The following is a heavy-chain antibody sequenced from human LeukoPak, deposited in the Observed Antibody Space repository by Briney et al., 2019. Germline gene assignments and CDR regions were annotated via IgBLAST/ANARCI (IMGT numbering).Heavy chain of an antibody. J-gene: IGHJ4*02. D-gene: IGHD6-6*01. Sequence: PSETLSLTCTVSGGSISSYYWSWIRQPPGKGLEWIGYIYYSGSTNYNPSLKSRVTISVDTSKNQFSLKLSSVTAADTAVYYCARAASSSSLDFDYWGQGTLVTVSS. V-gene: IGHV4-59*01. CDR2: IYYSGST. CDR1: GGSISSYY. CDR3: ARAASSSSLDFDY.